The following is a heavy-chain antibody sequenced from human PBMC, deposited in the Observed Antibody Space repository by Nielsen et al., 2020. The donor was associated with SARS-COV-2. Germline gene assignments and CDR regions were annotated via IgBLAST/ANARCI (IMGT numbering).Heavy chain of an antibody. D-gene: IGHD4-17*01. V-gene: IGHV4-39*07. CDR1: GGSISSSSYY. Sequence: SETLSLTCTVSGGSISSSSYYWGWIRPPPGKGLEWIGSIYYSGSTYYNPSLKSRVTISVDTSKNQFSLKLSSVTAADTAVYYCARSIVDYGDWGNYFFGMDVWGQGTTVTVSS. J-gene: IGHJ6*02. CDR3: ARSIVDYGDWGNYFFGMDV. CDR2: IYYSGST.